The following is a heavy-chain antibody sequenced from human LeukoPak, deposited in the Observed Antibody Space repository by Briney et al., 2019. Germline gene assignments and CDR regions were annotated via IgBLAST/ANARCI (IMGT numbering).Heavy chain of an antibody. CDR3: AKMGTEYDFDY. CDR2: IRYGGSNT. D-gene: IGHD2-21*02. CDR1: GFTFSSYW. J-gene: IGHJ4*02. Sequence: GGSLRLSCAASGFTFSSYWMSWVRQAPGKGLEWVAFIRYGGSNTYYADSVKGRFTISRDNSKNTLYLQMNSLRVEDTAVYYCAKMGTEYDFDYWGQGTLVTVSS. V-gene: IGHV3-30*02.